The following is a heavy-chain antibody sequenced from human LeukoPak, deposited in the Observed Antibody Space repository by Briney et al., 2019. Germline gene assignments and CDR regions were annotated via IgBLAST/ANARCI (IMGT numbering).Heavy chain of an antibody. J-gene: IGHJ3*02. CDR1: GFTFSSYW. CDR2: IKQDGSEK. CDR3: AREGRGGFDI. V-gene: IGHV3-7*01. D-gene: IGHD6-25*01. Sequence: GGSLRLSCAASGFTFSSYWMSWIRQAPGKGLEWVANIKQDGSEKEYVGSVKGRFTISRDNAKNSLYLQMNSLRAEDTAVYYCAREGRGGFDIWGQGTMVTVSS.